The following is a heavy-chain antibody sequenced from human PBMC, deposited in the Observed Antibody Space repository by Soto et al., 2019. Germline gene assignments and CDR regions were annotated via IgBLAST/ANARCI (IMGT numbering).Heavy chain of an antibody. CDR2: IYYSGST. CDR1: GGSISSYY. V-gene: IGHV4-59*01. D-gene: IGHD3-3*01. Sequence: PSETLSLTCTVSGGSISSYYWSRIRQPPGKGLEWIGYIYYSGSTNYNPSLKSRVTISVDTSKNQFSLKLSSVTAADTAVYYCARVGMVGSDPWGQGTLVTVSS. J-gene: IGHJ5*02. CDR3: ARVGMVGSDP.